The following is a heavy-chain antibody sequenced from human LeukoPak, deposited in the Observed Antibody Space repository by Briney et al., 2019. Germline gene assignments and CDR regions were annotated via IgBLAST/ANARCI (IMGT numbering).Heavy chain of an antibody. CDR2: ISAYNGNT. CDR1: GYTFTSYG. V-gene: IGHV1-18*01. J-gene: IGHJ5*02. Sequence: ASVNVSCKASGYTFTSYGISWVRQAPGQGLEWMGWISAYNGNTNYAQKLQGRVTMTTDTSTSTAYMELRSLRSDDTAVYYCARETGTTFWGRFDPWGQGTLVTVSS. CDR3: ARETGTTFWGRFDP. D-gene: IGHD1-7*01.